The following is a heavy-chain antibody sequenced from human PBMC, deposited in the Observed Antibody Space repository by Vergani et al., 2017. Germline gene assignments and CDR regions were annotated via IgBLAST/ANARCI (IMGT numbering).Heavy chain of an antibody. CDR3: YTDYHDY. V-gene: IGHV3-49*04. CDR2: IRSKTYGATT. D-gene: IGHD2-2*02. Sequence: EVQLVESGGDLVQPGRSLRLSCQTSGFNFGEYGVSWVRQAPGKGLEWIGFIRSKTYGATTEYAASVRGRFTISRDDSKDSAFLLVNNLKTEDTAVYFCYTDYHDYWGQGILVTVSS. CDR1: GFNFGEYG. J-gene: IGHJ4*02.